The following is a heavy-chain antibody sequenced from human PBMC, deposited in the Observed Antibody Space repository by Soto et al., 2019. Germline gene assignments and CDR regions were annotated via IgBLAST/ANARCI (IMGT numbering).Heavy chain of an antibody. V-gene: IGHV1-69*01. CDR3: ASPGGDIVVAHYGMDV. J-gene: IGHJ6*02. CDR2: IIPIFGTA. Sequence: QVQLVQSGAEVKKPGSSVKVSCKASGGTFSSYAISWVRQAPGQGLEWMGGIIPIFGTANYAQKFQGRVTITADESTSTAYMELSSRRSEDTAVYYCASPGGDIVVAHYGMDVWGQGTTVTVSS. D-gene: IGHD2-2*01. CDR1: GGTFSSYA.